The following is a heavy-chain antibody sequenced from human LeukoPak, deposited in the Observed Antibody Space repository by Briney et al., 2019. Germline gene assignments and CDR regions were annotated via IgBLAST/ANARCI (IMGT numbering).Heavy chain of an antibody. CDR2: VSYSGNT. CDR1: GGSIRSYY. Sequence: ETLSLTCTVSGGSIRSYYWSWIRQSPGRGLEWIGYVSYSGNTNYNPSLKSRVTMSLDTSKNQSSLNLSSVTAADTAVYYCARNWHDYAFDIWGQGTMVTVSS. J-gene: IGHJ3*02. CDR3: ARNWHDYAFDI. V-gene: IGHV4-59*08. D-gene: IGHD1-1*01.